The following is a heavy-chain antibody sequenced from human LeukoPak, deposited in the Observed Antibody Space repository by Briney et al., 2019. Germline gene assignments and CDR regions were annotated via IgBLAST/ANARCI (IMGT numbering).Heavy chain of an antibody. V-gene: IGHV3-23*01. CDR1: GFTFSSYA. J-gene: IGHJ4*02. D-gene: IGHD3-10*01. CDR2: ISVSGVST. CDR3: ARDHLGDSYFDY. Sequence: GGSLRLSCAASGFTFSSYAMSWVRQAPGKGLEWVSTISVSGVSTFYADSVKGRFTISRDTSKNTLYLQLNGLGAEDTAVYYCARDHLGDSYFDYWGQGTLVPVSS.